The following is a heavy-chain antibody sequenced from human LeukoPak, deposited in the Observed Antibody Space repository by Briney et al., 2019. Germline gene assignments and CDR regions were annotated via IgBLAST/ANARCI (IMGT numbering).Heavy chain of an antibody. Sequence: GGSLRLSCGASGFTFTTHWIHWVRQAPGKGLEWVSRIKPDGSDTNYADSVKGRFTISRDNAKNTVYLQMNSLRAEDTAVYYCTRGKYGGYFIDYWGQGTLVTVSS. CDR2: IKPDGSDT. CDR1: GFTFTTHW. CDR3: TRGKYGGYFIDY. V-gene: IGHV3-74*01. J-gene: IGHJ4*02. D-gene: IGHD5-12*01.